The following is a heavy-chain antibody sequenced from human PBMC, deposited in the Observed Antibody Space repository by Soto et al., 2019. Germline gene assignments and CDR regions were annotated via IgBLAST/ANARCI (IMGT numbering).Heavy chain of an antibody. Sequence: QVQLVESGGGVVQPGRSLRLSCAASGFTFSSYGMHWVRQAPGKGLEWVAVISYDGSKKYYADSVKGRFTISRDNSKNTRYLQMNSLRAEDTAVYYCAKEGIVGATTGYYYYYGMDVWGQGTTVTVSS. CDR1: GFTFSSYG. V-gene: IGHV3-30*18. J-gene: IGHJ6*02. D-gene: IGHD1-26*01. CDR3: AKEGIVGATTGYYYYYGMDV. CDR2: ISYDGSKK.